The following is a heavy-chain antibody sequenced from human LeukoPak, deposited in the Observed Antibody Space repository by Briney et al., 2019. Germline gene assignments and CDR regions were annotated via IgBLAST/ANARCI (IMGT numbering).Heavy chain of an antibody. CDR1: GGSISSSSYY. CDR2: FYYSGST. CDR3: ARQTAATITGYYFYMDV. V-gene: IGHV4-39*01. J-gene: IGHJ6*03. Sequence: PSETQSLTCTVSGGSISSSSYYWGWIRQPPGKGLEWIGTFYYSGSTYYNPSLNSRVTISVDTSKNQFSLYLSSVTAADTAVYYCARQTAATITGYYFYMDVWGKGTTVTVSS. D-gene: IGHD5-12*01.